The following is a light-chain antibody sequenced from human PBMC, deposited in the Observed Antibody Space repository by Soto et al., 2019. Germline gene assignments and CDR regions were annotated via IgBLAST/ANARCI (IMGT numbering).Light chain of an antibody. J-gene: IGKJ1*01. V-gene: IGKV3D-20*02. CDR1: QSVGGSS. Sequence: ETELTQSPGTLSLAPGEMATVSCRASQSVGGSSLAWYQQRPGQAPRLLIYGASTRATGIPARFSGSGSGTDFTLTISSLAPDDFAIYYCHQRQSWPRTFGQGTKV. CDR3: HQRQSWPRT. CDR2: GAS.